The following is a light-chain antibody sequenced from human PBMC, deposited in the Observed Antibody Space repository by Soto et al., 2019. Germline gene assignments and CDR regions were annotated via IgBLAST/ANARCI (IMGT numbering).Light chain of an antibody. CDR3: SSYTSDATPYV. CDR2: EVS. J-gene: IGLJ1*01. V-gene: IGLV2-14*01. CDR1: SSDVGGYNY. Sequence: QSALTQPASVSGSPGQSITISCTGTSSDVGGYNYVSWYQLHPGKAPKLMIYEVSNRPSGVSNRFSGSKSGNTASLTISGLQAEDEADYFCSSYTSDATPYVFGSGTKV.